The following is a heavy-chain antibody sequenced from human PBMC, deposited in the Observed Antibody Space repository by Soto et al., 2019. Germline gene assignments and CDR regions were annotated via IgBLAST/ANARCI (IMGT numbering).Heavy chain of an antibody. Sequence: PGGSLRLSCAASGFTFTSYAMHWVRQAPGKGLEWVSIISYDGSSKYYADSVKGRFTISRDNSKNTLYLQMNSLRAEDTAVYYCAKTRGYEPYYYGLDVWGQGTMVTVSS. V-gene: IGHV3-30*18. J-gene: IGHJ6*02. CDR3: AKTRGYEPYYYGLDV. CDR1: GFTFTSYA. D-gene: IGHD5-12*01. CDR2: ISYDGSSK.